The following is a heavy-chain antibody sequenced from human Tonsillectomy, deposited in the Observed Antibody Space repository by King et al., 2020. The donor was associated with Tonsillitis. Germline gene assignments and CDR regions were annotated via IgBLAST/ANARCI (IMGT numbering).Heavy chain of an antibody. V-gene: IGHV3-7*03. D-gene: IGHD6-19*01. J-gene: IGHJ4*02. Sequence: VQLVESGGGLVQPGGSLRLSCAASGFTFSTSWMSWVRQAPGKGLEWVANINQDGSAKYYVDSVKGRFTISRDNAKNSLYLQMSSLRVEETAVYYCARDPTVAGKWDSWGQATLVTVSS. CDR1: GFTFSTSW. CDR2: INQDGSAK. CDR3: ARDPTVAGKWDS.